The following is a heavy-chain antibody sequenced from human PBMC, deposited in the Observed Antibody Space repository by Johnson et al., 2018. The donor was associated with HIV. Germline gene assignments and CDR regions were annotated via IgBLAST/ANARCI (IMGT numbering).Heavy chain of an antibody. CDR2: ISYDGSNK. V-gene: IGHV3-30*03. Sequence: QVQLVESGGGVVQPGRSLRLSCAAFGITFSSYAMHWVRQAPGKGLEWVAVISYDGSNKYYADSVKGRFTIYRDNSKNTLYLQMTSLRAEDTAGYDCAREGYSYDYDAFDIWGQGTMVIVSS. J-gene: IGHJ3*02. CDR3: AREGYSYDYDAFDI. D-gene: IGHD5-18*01. CDR1: GITFSSYA.